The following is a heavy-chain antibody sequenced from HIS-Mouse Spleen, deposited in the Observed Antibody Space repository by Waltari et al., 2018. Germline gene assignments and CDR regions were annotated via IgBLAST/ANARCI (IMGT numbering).Heavy chain of an antibody. CDR1: GFTFDDYA. Sequence: EVQLVESGGGLVQPGRSLRLSCAASGFTFDDYAMHWVRQAPGKGLGWGSGISWNSGSIGYADSVKGLFTISRDNAKNSLYLQMNSLRADDTALYYCAKEGRGYSYGYEGFDYWGQGTLVTVSS. V-gene: IGHV3-9*01. CDR3: AKEGRGYSYGYEGFDY. D-gene: IGHD5-18*01. CDR2: ISWNSGSI. J-gene: IGHJ4*02.